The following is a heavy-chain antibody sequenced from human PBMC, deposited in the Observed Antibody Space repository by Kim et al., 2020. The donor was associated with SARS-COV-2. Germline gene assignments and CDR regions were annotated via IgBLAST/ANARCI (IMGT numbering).Heavy chain of an antibody. CDR3: ARVAGDSGGYYDF. J-gene: IGHJ4*02. D-gene: IGHD3-22*01. Sequence: DADSVKGRFTISRDSSKSTLYLQLHSLRAEDTAVYYCARVAGDSGGYYDFWGQGTLVTVSA. V-gene: IGHV3-23*01.